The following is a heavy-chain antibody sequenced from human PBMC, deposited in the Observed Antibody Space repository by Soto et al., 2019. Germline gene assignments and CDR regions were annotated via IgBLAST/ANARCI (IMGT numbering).Heavy chain of an antibody. V-gene: IGHV1-18*04. CDR2: ISAYNGNT. CDR1: GYTFTSYG. D-gene: IGHD6-19*01. J-gene: IGHJ5*02. CDR3: ARESVYSSGWYSGNWFDP. Sequence: ASVKVSCKASGYTFTSYGISWVRQAPGQGLEWMGWISAYNGNTNYAQKLQGRVTMTTDTSTSTAYMELRSLRSDGTAVYYCARESVYSSGWYSGNWFDPWGQGTLVTVSS.